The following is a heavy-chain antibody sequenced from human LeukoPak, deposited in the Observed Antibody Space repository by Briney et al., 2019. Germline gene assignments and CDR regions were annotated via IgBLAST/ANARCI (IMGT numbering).Heavy chain of an antibody. CDR1: GFTFSSYW. CDR3: ARGGHRGFGFDP. D-gene: IGHD3-10*01. V-gene: IGHV3-74*01. Sequence: PGGSLRLSCAASGFTFSSYWMHWVRQAPGKGLVWVSRINSDGSSTSYADSVKGRFTISRDNAKNTLYLQMNSLRAEDTAVYYCARGGHRGFGFDPWGQGTLVTVSS. CDR2: INSDGSST. J-gene: IGHJ5*02.